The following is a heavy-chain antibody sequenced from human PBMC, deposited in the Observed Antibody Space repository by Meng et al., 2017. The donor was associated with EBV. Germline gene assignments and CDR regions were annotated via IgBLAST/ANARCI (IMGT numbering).Heavy chain of an antibody. CDR1: GYTFTSYG. J-gene: IGHJ5*02. Sequence: VESGVGVKKPGASVKVSCKASGYTFTSYGISWVRQAPGQGLEWMGWISAYNGNTNYAQKLQGRVTMTTDTSTSTAYMELRSLRSDDAAVYYCARETSGYDFNWFDPWGQGTLVTVSS. V-gene: IGHV1-18*01. CDR2: ISAYNGNT. D-gene: IGHD5-12*01. CDR3: ARETSGYDFNWFDP.